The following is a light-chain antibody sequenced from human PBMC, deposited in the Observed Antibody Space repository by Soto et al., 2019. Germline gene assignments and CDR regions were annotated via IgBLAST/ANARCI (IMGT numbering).Light chain of an antibody. CDR2: KAS. CDR1: QTISSW. J-gene: IGKJ1*01. V-gene: IGKV1-5*03. Sequence: DIQMTQSPSTLSGSVADRVTITYRASQTISSWLAWYQQKPGKAPKLLIYKASTLKSGVPSRFSGSGSGTEFTLTISSLQPDDFATYYCQHYNSYSEAFGQGTKVDIK. CDR3: QHYNSYSEA.